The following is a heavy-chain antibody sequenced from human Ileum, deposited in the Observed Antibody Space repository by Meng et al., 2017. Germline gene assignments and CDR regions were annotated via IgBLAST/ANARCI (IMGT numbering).Heavy chain of an antibody. V-gene: IGHV1-69*13. CDR1: GGTFSSYA. Sequence: SVKVSCKASGGTFSSYAISWVRQAPGQGLEWMGGIIPIFGTANYAQKFQGRVTITADDSTSTAYMELSSLSSEDTAVYYCARVHYSSSWYYEGLNYYYYGMDVWGQGTTVTVSS. D-gene: IGHD6-13*01. J-gene: IGHJ6*02. CDR3: ARVHYSSSWYYEGLNYYYYGMDV. CDR2: IIPIFGTA.